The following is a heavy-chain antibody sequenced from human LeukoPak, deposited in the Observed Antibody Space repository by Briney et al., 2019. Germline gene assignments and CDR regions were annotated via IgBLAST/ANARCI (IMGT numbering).Heavy chain of an antibody. D-gene: IGHD5-18*01. Sequence: PSETLSLTCAVYGGSFSGYYWSWIRQPPGKGLEWIGEINHSGSTNYNPSLKSRVTISVDTSKNQFSLKLSSVTAADTAVYYCASGYSYGYDTFYWGQGTLVTVFS. V-gene: IGHV4-34*01. CDR2: INHSGST. CDR3: ASGYSYGYDTFY. CDR1: GGSFSGYY. J-gene: IGHJ4*02.